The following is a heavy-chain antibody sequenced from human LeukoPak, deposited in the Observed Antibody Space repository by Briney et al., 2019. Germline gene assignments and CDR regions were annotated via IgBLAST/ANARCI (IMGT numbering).Heavy chain of an antibody. J-gene: IGHJ4*02. V-gene: IGHV1-18*01. D-gene: IGHD3-22*01. CDR3: ARKTEAYYYDSSGPFDY. Sequence: APVKVSCKASGYTFTSYGISWVRQAPGQGLEWMGWISAYNGNTNYAQKLQGRVTMTTDTSTSTAYMELRSLRSDDTAVYYCARKTEAYYYDSSGPFDYWGQGTLVTVSS. CDR1: GYTFTSYG. CDR2: ISAYNGNT.